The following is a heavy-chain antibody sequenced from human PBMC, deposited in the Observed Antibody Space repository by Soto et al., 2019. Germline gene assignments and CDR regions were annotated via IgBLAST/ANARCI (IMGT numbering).Heavy chain of an antibody. CDR1: GFIFSDYV. Sequence: QVRLVESGGGVVPPGRSLRLSCVASGFIFSDYVLNWVRQAPVKGLEWAAITWFDGRVEFYADSVKCRFTISRDKSETTVYVQINILREDDTAMYFCARDAAHIDSSRNFDYWGQGTQVTVSS. V-gene: IGHV3-33*01. J-gene: IGHJ4*02. CDR3: ARDAAHIDSSRNFDY. D-gene: IGHD6-13*01. CDR2: TWFDGRVE.